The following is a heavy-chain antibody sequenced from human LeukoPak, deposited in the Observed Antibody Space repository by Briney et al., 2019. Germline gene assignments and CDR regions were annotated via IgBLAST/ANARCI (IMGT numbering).Heavy chain of an antibody. CDR2: IKQDGSEK. CDR1: GFTFSSYW. V-gene: IGHV3-7*01. D-gene: IGHD6-19*01. Sequence: GGSLRLSCAASGFTFSSYWINWVRQAPGKGLEWVANIKQDGSEKYYVDSVKGRFTISRDNGINSLYLQLNTLRAEDTAIYYCARGDSGRHVGWYFDLWGRGTLVTVSS. J-gene: IGHJ2*01. CDR3: ARGDSGRHVGWYFDL.